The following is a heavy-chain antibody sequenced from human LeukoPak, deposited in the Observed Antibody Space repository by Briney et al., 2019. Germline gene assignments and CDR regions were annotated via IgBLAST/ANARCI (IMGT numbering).Heavy chain of an antibody. D-gene: IGHD3-22*01. Sequence: VXXAPGQXLEWMGGIIPIFGTANYTQKFQGRVTITTDESTSTAYMELSSLRSEDTAVYYCARAYYYDSSGYYPNWGQGTLVTVSS. CDR2: IIPIFGTA. V-gene: IGHV1-69*05. J-gene: IGHJ4*02. CDR3: ARAYYYDSSGYYPN.